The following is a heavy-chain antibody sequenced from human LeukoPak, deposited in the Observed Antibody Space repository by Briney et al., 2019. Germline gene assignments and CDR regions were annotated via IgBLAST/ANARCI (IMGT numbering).Heavy chain of an antibody. D-gene: IGHD3-3*01. V-gene: IGHV4-31*03. CDR2: IYYSGST. CDR1: GGSISSGGYY. CDR3: ARDLSFLRYFDL. J-gene: IGHJ2*01. Sequence: PSQTLSLTCTVSGGSISSGGYYWSWIRQHPGKGLEWIGYIYYSGSTYYNPSLKSRVTISVGTSKNQFSLKLSSVTAADTAVYYCARDLSFLRYFDLWGRGTLVTVSS.